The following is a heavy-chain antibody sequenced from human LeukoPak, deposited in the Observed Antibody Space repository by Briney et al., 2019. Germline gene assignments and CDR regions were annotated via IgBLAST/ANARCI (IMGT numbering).Heavy chain of an antibody. V-gene: IGHV3-21*01. CDR3: ARDVGEDFWSGYYPSTYYYYYYMDV. CDR2: IISSSGYI. D-gene: IGHD3-3*01. J-gene: IGHJ6*03. Sequence: GGSLRLSCAASGFTFSSYSMNWVRQAPGKGLEWVSSIISSSGYIYYADSVKGRFTISRDNAKNSLYLQMNSLRAEDTAVYYCARDVGEDFWSGYYPSTYYYYYYMDVWGKGTTVTVSS. CDR1: GFTFSSYS.